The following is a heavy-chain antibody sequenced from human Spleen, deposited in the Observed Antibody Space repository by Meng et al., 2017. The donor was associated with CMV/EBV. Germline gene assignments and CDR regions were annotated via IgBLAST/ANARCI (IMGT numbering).Heavy chain of an antibody. J-gene: IGHJ4*02. V-gene: IGHV3-53*01. CDR2: ISNDGAT. Sequence: GESLKISCAASGFTVGTNFMNWVRQTPGKGLEWVAIISNDGATHYADPVKGRFTISRDIFKNTVYLQMNSLRVDDTAIYFCARDSHSHIRASHWGQGTMVTVSS. CDR3: ARDSHSHIRASH. CDR1: GFTVGTNF.